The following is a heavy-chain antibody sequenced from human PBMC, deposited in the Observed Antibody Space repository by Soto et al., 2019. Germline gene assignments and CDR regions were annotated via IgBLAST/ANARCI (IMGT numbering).Heavy chain of an antibody. V-gene: IGHV4-31*03. D-gene: IGHD3-10*01. J-gene: IGHJ6*02. CDR3: ARDLRFRGFYGMDV. CDR2: IYYIGST. CDR1: GGSISSGGYY. Sequence: QVQLQESGPGLVKPSQTLSLTCTVSGGSISSGGYYWSWIRQHQGKGLEWIGYIYYIGSTYYNPSLKSRVSISVDTSKNQFSLKLSSVTAADTAVYYCARDLRFRGFYGMDVWGQGTTVTVSS.